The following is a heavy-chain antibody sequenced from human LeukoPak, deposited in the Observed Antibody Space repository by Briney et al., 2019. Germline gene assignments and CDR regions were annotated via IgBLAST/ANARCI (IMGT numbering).Heavy chain of an antibody. V-gene: IGHV1-2*02. D-gene: IGHD1-14*01. CDR2: INPNSGGT. J-gene: IGHJ2*01. CDR3: ARPLTTSGWYFDL. Sequence: ASVKVSCKASGYTFTGFYIHWVRRAPRQGLECMGWINPNSGGTNYAQKFQDRVTMTRDTSISTAYMELSSLRSDDTAIYYCARPLTTSGWYFDLWGRGTLVTVSS. CDR1: GYTFTGFY.